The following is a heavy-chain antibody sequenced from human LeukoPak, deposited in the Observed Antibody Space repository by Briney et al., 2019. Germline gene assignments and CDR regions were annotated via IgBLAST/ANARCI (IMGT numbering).Heavy chain of an antibody. Sequence: PGGSLRLSCAASGFTFSSYSMNWVRQAPGKGLKWVSSISSSSSYIYYADSVKGRFTISRDNAKNSLYLQMNSLRAEDTAVYYCARSRTAMIVVVMSDHWGQGTLVTVSS. CDR3: ARSRTAMIVVVMSDH. CDR1: GFTFSSYS. D-gene: IGHD3-22*01. CDR2: ISSSSSYI. V-gene: IGHV3-21*01. J-gene: IGHJ4*02.